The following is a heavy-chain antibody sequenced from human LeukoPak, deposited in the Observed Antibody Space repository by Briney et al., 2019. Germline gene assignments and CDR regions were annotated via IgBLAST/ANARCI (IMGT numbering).Heavy chain of an antibody. J-gene: IGHJ4*02. D-gene: IGHD2-15*01. CDR3: ARESGGSSR. CDR2: INHSGST. Sequence: SETLSLTCAAYGGSFSGYYWSWIRQPPGKGLEWIGEINHSGSTNYNPSLKSRVTMSVDTSKNQFSLRLSSVTAADTAVYYCARESGGSSRWGQGILVTVSS. V-gene: IGHV4-34*01. CDR1: GGSFSGYY.